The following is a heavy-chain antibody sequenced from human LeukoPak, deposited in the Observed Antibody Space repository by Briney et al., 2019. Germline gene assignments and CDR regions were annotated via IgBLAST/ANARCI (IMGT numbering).Heavy chain of an antibody. V-gene: IGHV4-34*01. CDR1: GGSFNGYY. CDR2: IYYSGNT. J-gene: IGHJ4*02. CDR3: TRLINGSPGDY. D-gene: IGHD2-8*01. Sequence: SETLSLTCAVYGGSFNGYYWNWMRQPPGKGLEWIGSIYYSGNTYYNPSLKSRLTISVDMPKNQFSLKLSSVTAADTAVYYCTRLINGSPGDYWGQGTLVTVSS.